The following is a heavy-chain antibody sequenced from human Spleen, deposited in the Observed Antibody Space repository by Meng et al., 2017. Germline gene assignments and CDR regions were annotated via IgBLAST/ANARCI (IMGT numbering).Heavy chain of an antibody. Sequence: GESLKISCAASGFTFDDYAMHWVRQAPGKGLEWVSLISWDGGSTYYADSVKGRFTISRDNNKNSLYLQMNSLRAEDTALYYCAKDWYYGSSSWYYYYYGMDVWGQGTTVTVSS. J-gene: IGHJ6*02. CDR3: AKDWYYGSSSWYYYYYGMDV. CDR2: ISWDGGST. V-gene: IGHV3-43D*03. D-gene: IGHD6-13*01. CDR1: GFTFDDYA.